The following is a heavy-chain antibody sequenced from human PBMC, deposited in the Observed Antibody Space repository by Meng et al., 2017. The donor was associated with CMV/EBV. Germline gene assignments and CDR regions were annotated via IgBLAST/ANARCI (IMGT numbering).Heavy chain of an antibody. D-gene: IGHD1-14*01. CDR3: ARVTSRVAGAFDY. CDR2: IYYSGST. V-gene: IGHV4-30-4*08. J-gene: IGHJ4*02. CDR1: GGSISSGDYY. Sequence: QVQRQEAGPGLVNPSQTLSLTCTVSGGSISSGDYYWSWLRQPPGKGLELIGYIYYSGSTYYNPSLKSRVTISVDTSKNQFSLKLSSVTAADTAVYYCARVTSRVAGAFDYWGQGTLVTVSS.